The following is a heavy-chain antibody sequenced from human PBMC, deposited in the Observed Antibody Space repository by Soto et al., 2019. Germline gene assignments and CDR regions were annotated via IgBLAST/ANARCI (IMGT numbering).Heavy chain of an antibody. CDR3: ARVSGYYLPDY. V-gene: IGHV1-3*01. D-gene: IGHD5-12*01. J-gene: IGHJ4*02. Sequence: ASVKVSCTASGYTFTSYAMHWVRQAPGQRLEWMGWINAGNGNTKYSQKFQGRVTITRDTSASTAYMELSSLRSEDTAVYYCARVSGYYLPDYWGQGTLVTVSS. CDR2: INAGNGNT. CDR1: GYTFTSYA.